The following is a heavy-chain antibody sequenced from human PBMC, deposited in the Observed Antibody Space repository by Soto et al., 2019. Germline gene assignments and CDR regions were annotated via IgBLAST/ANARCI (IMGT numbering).Heavy chain of an antibody. CDR3: EKGRELAPTLTTGTTKWFDP. D-gene: IGHD4-4*01. CDR2: INHSGST. CDR1: GGPFSGYY. J-gene: IGHJ5*02. Sequence: PSETLSLTCAVYGGPFSGYYCSWIRQPPWKGLEWIGEINHSGSTNYNPSLKSRVTISVDTSKNQFSLKMSSVTAADTAVYYCEKGRELAPTLTTGTTKWFDPFGQITLVTTSS. V-gene: IGHV4-34*01.